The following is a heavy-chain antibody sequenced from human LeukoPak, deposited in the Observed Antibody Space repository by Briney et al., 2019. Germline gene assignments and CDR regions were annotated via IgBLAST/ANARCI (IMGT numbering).Heavy chain of an antibody. J-gene: IGHJ3*02. V-gene: IGHV3-33*01. D-gene: IGHD6-19*01. CDR1: GFTFSSYG. CDR3: ASPSSGQSFDI. Sequence: QPGRSLRLSCAASGFTFSSYGMHGVRQAPGKGLEWVAVIWYDGSNKYYADSVKGRFTISRDNSKNTLYLQMHSLRAEDTAVYYCASPSSGQSFDIWGQGTMVTVSS. CDR2: IWYDGSNK.